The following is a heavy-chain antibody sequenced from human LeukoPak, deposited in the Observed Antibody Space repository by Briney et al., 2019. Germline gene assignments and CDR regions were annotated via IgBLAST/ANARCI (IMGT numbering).Heavy chain of an antibody. CDR2: INPNSGGT. D-gene: IGHD2/OR15-2a*01. J-gene: IGHJ6*03. V-gene: IGHV1-2*02. CDR3: ARFLKNPVNRGGPANYYMDV. CDR1: GYTFTGYY. Sequence: GASVKVSCKASGYTFTGYYMHWVRQAPGQGLEWMGWINPNSGGTNYAQKFQGRVTMTRDTSISTAYMELSSVRSDDTAVYYCARFLKNPVNRGGPANYYMDVWGKGTTVT.